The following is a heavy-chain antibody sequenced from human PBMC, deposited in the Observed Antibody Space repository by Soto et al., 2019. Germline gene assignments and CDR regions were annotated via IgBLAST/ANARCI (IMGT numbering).Heavy chain of an antibody. J-gene: IGHJ6*02. V-gene: IGHV3-21*01. CDR1: GFTFSSYS. CDR3: ARVWEWDIEGPTTTLGMDV. Sequence: EVQLVESGGGLVKPGGSLRLSCAASGFTFSSYSMNWVRQAPGKGLEWVSSISSSSSYIYYADSVKGRFTISRDNAKNSLYMQMNSPRAEDTAVYYCARVWEWDIEGPTTTLGMDVWGQGTTVTVSS. CDR2: ISSSSSYI. D-gene: IGHD3-3*01.